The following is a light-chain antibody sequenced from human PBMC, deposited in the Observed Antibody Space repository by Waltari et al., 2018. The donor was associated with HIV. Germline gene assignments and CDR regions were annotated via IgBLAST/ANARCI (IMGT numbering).Light chain of an antibody. CDR1: SRDVGGYPY. V-gene: IGLV2-14*03. CDR3: SSYTSSSTLVV. Sequence: QSALTQPASVSGSPGQSTTISCTGTSRDVGGYPYVSWYQQHPGKAPKLMIYDVSNRPSGVSNRFSGSKSGNTASLTISGLQAEDEADYYCSSYTSSSTLVVFGGGTKLTVL. J-gene: IGLJ2*01. CDR2: DVS.